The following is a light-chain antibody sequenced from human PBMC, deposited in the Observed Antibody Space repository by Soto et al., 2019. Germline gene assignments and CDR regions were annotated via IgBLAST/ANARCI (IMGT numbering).Light chain of an antibody. CDR2: WAS. J-gene: IGKJ1*01. Sequence: DIVMTQSPDSLAVSLGERTTINCKSSQSVLYSSNNKNYLAWYQQKPGQPPKLLIYWASTRESGVPDRFSGSGSGTDFTLTISRLEPEDFAVYCCQPYGDSRTFGQGTKVDIK. CDR1: QSVLYSSNNKNY. V-gene: IGKV4-1*01. CDR3: QPYGDSRT.